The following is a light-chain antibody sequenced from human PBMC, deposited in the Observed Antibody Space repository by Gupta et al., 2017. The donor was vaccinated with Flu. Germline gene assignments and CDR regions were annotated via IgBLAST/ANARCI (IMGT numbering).Light chain of an antibody. V-gene: IGLV3-9*01. CDR3: QVWDSNTVV. CDR2: RDS. J-gene: IGLJ2*01. CDR1: NIENKN. Sequence: TCGGNNIENKNVHWYHHKPGQAPVVVIYRDSHRPPGIPERFSGSNSGNMATLTISRAQAGDEADYYCQVWDSNTVVFGGGTKLTVL.